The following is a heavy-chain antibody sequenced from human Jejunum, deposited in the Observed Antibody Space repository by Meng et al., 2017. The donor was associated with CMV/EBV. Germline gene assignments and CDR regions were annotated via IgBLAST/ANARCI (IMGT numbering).Heavy chain of an antibody. Sequence: LKISCEASGFTFSNYGMDGVRQAPGRGLEWVANIRYDGGERYYVTSVEGRFFIYRDNARSTLYLQMNSLRGDDSAIYYCTRALDYWGQGTPVTVSS. V-gene: IGHV3-7*04. CDR1: GFTFSNYG. CDR3: TRALDY. CDR2: IRYDGGER. J-gene: IGHJ4*02.